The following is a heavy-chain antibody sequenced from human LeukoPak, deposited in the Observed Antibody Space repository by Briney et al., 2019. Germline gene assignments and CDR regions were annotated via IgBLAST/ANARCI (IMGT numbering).Heavy chain of an antibody. D-gene: IGHD6-19*01. CDR3: ARHGSGWSFDY. J-gene: IGHJ4*02. CDR2: IYNSGSA. V-gene: IGHV4-59*01. CDR1: GGSISTYY. Sequence: PSETLSLTCKVSGGSISTYYWSWFRQPPGMGLEWIGYIYNSGSATYNPSLKSRVTISVDTSKNQFSLKLTSVSTTDTAVYYCARHGSGWSFDYWGQGVLVTVSS.